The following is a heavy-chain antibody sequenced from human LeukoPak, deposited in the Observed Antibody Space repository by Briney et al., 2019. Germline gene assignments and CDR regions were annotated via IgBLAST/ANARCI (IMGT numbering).Heavy chain of an antibody. V-gene: IGHV4-34*01. Sequence: SEXLSLTCAVYGGSFSGYYWSWIRQPPGKGLEWIGEINHSGSTNYNPSLKSRVTISVDTSKNQFSLKLSSVTAADTAVYYCARRYYWGQGTLVTVSS. CDR2: INHSGST. CDR1: GGSFSGYY. J-gene: IGHJ4*02. CDR3: ARRYY.